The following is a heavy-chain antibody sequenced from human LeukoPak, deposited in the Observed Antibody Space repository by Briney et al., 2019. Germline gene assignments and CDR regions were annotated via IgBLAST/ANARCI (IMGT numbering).Heavy chain of an antibody. D-gene: IGHD3-16*01. CDR3: AGMGLGLGTNYMDV. V-gene: IGHV3-74*01. CDR2: IKSDGSST. Sequence: GGSLRLSCPASGFTFLSYWMHWLRQAAGKGLVWVSSIKSDGSSTSYADSVKGRFTISRGNAKNTLYVQMNSLRAEDTAVYYCAGMGLGLGTNYMDVWRKGSTVTVSS. CDR1: GFTFLSYW. J-gene: IGHJ6*03.